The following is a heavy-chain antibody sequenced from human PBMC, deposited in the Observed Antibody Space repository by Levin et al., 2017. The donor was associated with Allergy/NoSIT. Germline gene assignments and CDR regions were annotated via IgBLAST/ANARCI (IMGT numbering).Heavy chain of an antibody. CDR1: GDSMHTYF. D-gene: IGHD3-16*02. J-gene: IGHJ5*02. Sequence: SQTLSLTCSVSGDSMHTYFWTWIRQPAGKGLEWIARISVSGTTNYNPSLKSRVTMSVDTSKNQFSLKLSSVTAADTAVYYCARDDIVIGGGRNWFDPWGQGTLVTVSS. V-gene: IGHV4-4*07. CDR3: ARDDIVIGGGRNWFDP. CDR2: ISVSGTT.